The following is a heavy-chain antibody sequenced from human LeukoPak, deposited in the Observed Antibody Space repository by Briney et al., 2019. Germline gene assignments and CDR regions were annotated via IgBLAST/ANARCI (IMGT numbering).Heavy chain of an antibody. J-gene: IGHJ4*02. CDR3: ARLGEDIVVVPRYFDY. CDR2: INHGGST. Sequence: SQTLSLTCAVYGGSFSGYYWSWIRQPPGKGLEWIGEINHGGSTNYNPSLKSRVTISVDTSKNQFSLKLSSVTAADTAVYYCARLGEDIVVVPRYFDYWGQGTLVTVSS. CDR1: GGSFSGYY. D-gene: IGHD2-2*01. V-gene: IGHV4-34*01.